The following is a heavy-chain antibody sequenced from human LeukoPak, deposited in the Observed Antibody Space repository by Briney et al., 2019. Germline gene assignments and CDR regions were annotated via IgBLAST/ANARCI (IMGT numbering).Heavy chain of an antibody. Sequence: SETLSLTCTVSGGSISSFYWSWIRQSPGKGLEWIGYTYNSENTNYNPSLQGRVTISVDTPKNQFSLKLSSVTAADTAVYYCARHRNFDWLSYFDYWGQGTLVTVSS. D-gene: IGHD3-9*01. CDR3: ARHRNFDWLSYFDY. CDR2: TYNSENT. V-gene: IGHV4-59*08. CDR1: GGSISSFY. J-gene: IGHJ4*02.